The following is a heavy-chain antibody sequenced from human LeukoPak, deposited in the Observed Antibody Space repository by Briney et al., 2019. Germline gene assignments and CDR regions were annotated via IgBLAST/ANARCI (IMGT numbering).Heavy chain of an antibody. CDR1: GGSISSSNW. CDR2: IYHSGST. Sequence: PSETLSLTCAVSGGSISSSNWWSWVRQPPGKGLEWIGEIYHSGSTNYNPSLKSRVTISVDKSKNQFSLKLSSVTAADTAVYYCARQSDYDILTGYLIAQAFDYWGQGTLVTVSS. V-gene: IGHV4-4*02. D-gene: IGHD3-9*01. J-gene: IGHJ4*02. CDR3: ARQSDYDILTGYLIAQAFDY.